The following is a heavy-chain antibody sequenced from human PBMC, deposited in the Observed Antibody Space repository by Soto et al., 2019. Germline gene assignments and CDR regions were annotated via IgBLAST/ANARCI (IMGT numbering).Heavy chain of an antibody. D-gene: IGHD6-25*01. Sequence: ESLKISCKGSGYSFTNNWIGWVRQMPGKGLEWMGIIYPGDSDTRYSPSFQGQVTISADRSISTAYLQWSSLKDSDTAMYYCASPIGYNQYFDYWGQGTLVTVSS. J-gene: IGHJ4*02. CDR1: GYSFTNNW. CDR2: IYPGDSDT. V-gene: IGHV5-51*01. CDR3: ASPIGYNQYFDY.